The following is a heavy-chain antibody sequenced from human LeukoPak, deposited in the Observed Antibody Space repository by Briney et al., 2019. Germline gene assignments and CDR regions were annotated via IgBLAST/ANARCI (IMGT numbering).Heavy chain of an antibody. D-gene: IGHD6-19*01. Sequence: PSETLSLTCTVSGGSISSYYWSWLRQPPGKGLEWIGYIYYSGSTNYNPSLKSRVTISVDTSKNQFSLKLSSVTAADTAVYYCARVSRRYSSGWYPLYYFDYWGQGTLVTVSS. CDR2: IYYSGST. CDR1: GGSISSYY. J-gene: IGHJ4*02. V-gene: IGHV4-59*01. CDR3: ARVSRRYSSGWYPLYYFDY.